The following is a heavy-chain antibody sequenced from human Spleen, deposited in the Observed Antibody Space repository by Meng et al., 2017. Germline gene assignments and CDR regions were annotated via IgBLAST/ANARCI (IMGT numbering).Heavy chain of an antibody. CDR2: ISSSSSYI. V-gene: IGHV3-21*04. D-gene: IGHD6-13*01. CDR3: AKDKGYSSSWSDAFDI. J-gene: IGHJ3*02. Sequence: GESLKISCAASGFTFSSYSMNWVRQAPGKGLEWVSSISSSSSYIYYADSVKGRFTISRDNAKNSLYLQMNSLRAEDTALYYCAKDKGYSSSWSDAFDIWGQGTMVTVSS. CDR1: GFTFSSYS.